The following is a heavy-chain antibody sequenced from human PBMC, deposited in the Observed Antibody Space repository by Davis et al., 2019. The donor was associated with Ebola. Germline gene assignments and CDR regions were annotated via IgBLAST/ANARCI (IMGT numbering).Heavy chain of an antibody. J-gene: IGHJ4*02. CDR2: IISNSGDT. CDR3: ARGHNYAHEY. Sequence: ASVKVSCKASGYTFTGYNIHWVRQAPGHGLEWMGRIISNSGDTNYAQKFQGRVTMTRDTSFSTVYMELSSLRYDDTADYYCARGHNYAHEYWGQGTLVTVSS. D-gene: IGHD4-11*01. V-gene: IGHV1-2*06. CDR1: GYTFTGYN.